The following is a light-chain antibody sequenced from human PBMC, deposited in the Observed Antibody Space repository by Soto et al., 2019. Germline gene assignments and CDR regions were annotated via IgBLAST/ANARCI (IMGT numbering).Light chain of an antibody. CDR3: SSYTISSTLEV. Sequence: QSVLTQPASVSGSPGQSITISCTGTSSDVGGYNYVSWYQQHPGKAPKLMIYDVSNRPSGVSNRFSGSKSGNTASLTISGLQAEDEADYYCSSYTISSTLEVFGGGTQLTVL. V-gene: IGLV2-14*01. J-gene: IGLJ2*01. CDR2: DVS. CDR1: SSDVGGYNY.